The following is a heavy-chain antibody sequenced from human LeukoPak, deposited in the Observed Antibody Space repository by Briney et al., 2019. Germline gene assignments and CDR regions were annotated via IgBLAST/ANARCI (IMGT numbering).Heavy chain of an antibody. CDR3: VRSEMTGAYYFDY. J-gene: IGHJ4*02. Sequence: SETLSLTCTVSGGSVSSGNYYWSWIRQPPGRGLEWIGSIRYSGSPNYNPSLKSRVTMSVDTSKNQFSLKLSSVTAADTAVYYCVRSEMTGAYYFDYWGQGTLVTVSS. CDR1: GGSVSSGNYY. CDR2: IRYSGSP. D-gene: IGHD3-9*01. V-gene: IGHV4-61*01.